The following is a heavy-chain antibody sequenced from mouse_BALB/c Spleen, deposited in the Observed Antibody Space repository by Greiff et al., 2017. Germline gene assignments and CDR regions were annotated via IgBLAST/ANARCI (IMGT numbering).Heavy chain of an antibody. V-gene: IGHV1-39*01. Sequence: VQLKESGPELEKPGASVKISCKASGYSFTGYNMNWVKQSNGKSLEWIGNIDPYYGGTSYNQKFKGKATLTVDKSSSTAYMQLKSLTSEDSAVYYCARRGGNYPYYAMDYWGQGTSVTVSS. CDR1: GYSFTGYN. J-gene: IGHJ4*01. CDR2: IDPYYGGT. CDR3: ARRGGNYPYYAMDY. D-gene: IGHD2-1*01.